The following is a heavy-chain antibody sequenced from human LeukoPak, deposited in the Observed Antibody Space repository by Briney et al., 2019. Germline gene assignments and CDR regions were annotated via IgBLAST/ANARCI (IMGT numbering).Heavy chain of an antibody. V-gene: IGHV3-48*04. J-gene: IGHJ4*02. D-gene: IGHD3-16*01. CDR2: ISSTSSAI. CDR1: GFSFNNAW. CDR3: ARVIGSYGDSAY. Sequence: GGSLRLSCAASGFSFNNAWMSWVRQAPGKGLEWLSYISSTSSAIYYADSLKGRFTISRDNAKNSLYLQMDSLRAEDTAVYYCARVIGSYGDSAYWGQGTLVTVSS.